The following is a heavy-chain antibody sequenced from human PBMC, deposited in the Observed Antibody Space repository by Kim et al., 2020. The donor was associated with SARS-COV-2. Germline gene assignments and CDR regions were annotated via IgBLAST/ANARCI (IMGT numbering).Heavy chain of an antibody. CDR1: GFTFDDYA. CDR3: AKDSGWIAAAPDV. CDR2: ISWNSGSI. Sequence: GGSLRLSCAASGFTFDDYAMHWVRQAPGKGLEWVSGISWNSGSIGYADSVKGRFTISRDNAKNSLYLQMNSLRAEDTALYYCAKDSGWIAAAPDVWGQGTTVTVSS. D-gene: IGHD6-13*01. V-gene: IGHV3-9*01. J-gene: IGHJ6*02.